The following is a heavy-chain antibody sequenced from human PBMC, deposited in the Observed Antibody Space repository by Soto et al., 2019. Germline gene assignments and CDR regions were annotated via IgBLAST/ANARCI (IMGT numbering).Heavy chain of an antibody. Sequence: GGSLRLSCAASGFTFSSYGMHWVRQAPGKGLEWVAVISYDGSNKYYADSVKGRFTISRDNSKNTLYLQMNSLRAEDTAVYYCAKDPPGHSSGYYPNWFDPWGQGTLVTVS. CDR3: AKDPPGHSSGYYPNWFDP. CDR1: GFTFSSYG. J-gene: IGHJ5*02. D-gene: IGHD3-22*01. V-gene: IGHV3-30*18. CDR2: ISYDGSNK.